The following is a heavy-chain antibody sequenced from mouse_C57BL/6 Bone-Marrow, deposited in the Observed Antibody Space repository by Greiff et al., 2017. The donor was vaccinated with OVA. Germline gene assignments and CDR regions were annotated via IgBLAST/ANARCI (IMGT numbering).Heavy chain of an antibody. J-gene: IGHJ1*03. D-gene: IGHD2-4*01. CDR1: GYSITSGYY. CDR2: ISYDGSN. CDR3: ARGGYDYDRYFEV. V-gene: IGHV3-6*01. Sequence: DVQLVESGPGLVKPSQSLSLTCSVTGYSITSGYYWNWIRQFPGNKLEWMGYISYDGSNNYNPSLKNRISITRDTSKNQFFLKLNSVTTKDTATYYWARGGYDYDRYFEVWGTGTTVTVSS.